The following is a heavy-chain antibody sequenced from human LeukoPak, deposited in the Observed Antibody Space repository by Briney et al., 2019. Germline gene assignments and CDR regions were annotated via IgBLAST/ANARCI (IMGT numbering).Heavy chain of an antibody. CDR1: GFTFLTYS. CDR3: AKAGRSGWYPGWPFDI. V-gene: IGHV3-23*01. Sequence: GGSLRLSCAASGFTFLTYSMSWVRQAPGKGLQWVSVIRDSGASTYYADSVRGRFTISRDNSKNTLYLQMNSLRAEDTAVYYCAKAGRSGWYPGWPFDIWGQGTMVTVSS. D-gene: IGHD6-19*01. CDR2: IRDSGAST. J-gene: IGHJ3*02.